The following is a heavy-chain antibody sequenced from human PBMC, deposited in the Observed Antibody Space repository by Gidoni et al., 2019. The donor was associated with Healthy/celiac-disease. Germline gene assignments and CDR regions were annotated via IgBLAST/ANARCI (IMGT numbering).Heavy chain of an antibody. CDR3: ARRVLLWFGELFHWYVDL. CDR2: IYYRGRT. D-gene: IGHD3-10*01. J-gene: IGHJ2*01. CDR1: GGSISSSSYY. V-gene: IGHV4-39*01. Sequence: QLQLQESGPGLVKPSETLSLTCTVSGGSISSSSYYWGWIRQPPGKGLEWIESIYYRGRTYYSPSLKSRVTISVDTSKSQSSLKLGSVTGEDTAVYYCARRVLLWFGELFHWYVDLWGRGTLVTVSS.